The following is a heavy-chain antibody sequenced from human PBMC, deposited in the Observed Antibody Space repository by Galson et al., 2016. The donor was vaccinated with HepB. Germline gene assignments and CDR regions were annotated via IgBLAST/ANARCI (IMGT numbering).Heavy chain of an antibody. Sequence: SLRLSCAASGFTFSSYAMSWVRQAPGKGLEWVSDISGSGVSTSYADSVKGRFIISRDNSKDMLYMQMNSLRVDDTAVYYCAKFTVRASGYGAYDYFRYYYYGMDVWGQGTTVTVSS. CDR3: AKFTVRASGYGAYDYFRYYYYGMDV. CDR2: ISGSGVST. V-gene: IGHV3-23*01. J-gene: IGHJ6*02. CDR1: GFTFSSYA. D-gene: IGHD5-12*01.